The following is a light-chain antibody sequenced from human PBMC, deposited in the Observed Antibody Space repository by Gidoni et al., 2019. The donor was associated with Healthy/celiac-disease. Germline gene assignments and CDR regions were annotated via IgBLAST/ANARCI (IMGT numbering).Light chain of an antibody. CDR2: AAS. Sequence: DIQMTQSPSSLSASVGDRVTITCRASHGISNSLAWYQQKPGKAPKLLLYAASRLESGVPSRFSGSGSGTDYTLTISSLQPEDFATYYCQQYYSTLWTFGQGTKVEIK. CDR3: QQYYSTLWT. V-gene: IGKV1-NL1*01. J-gene: IGKJ1*01. CDR1: HGISNS.